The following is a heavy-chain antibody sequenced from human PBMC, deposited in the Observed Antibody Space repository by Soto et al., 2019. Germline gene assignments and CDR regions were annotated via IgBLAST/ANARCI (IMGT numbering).Heavy chain of an antibody. CDR3: TSNNDYSNAFHF. V-gene: IGHV1-3*05. CDR2: INVGNGDI. J-gene: IGHJ3*01. Sequence: QVQLVQSGAEEKKPGASVKVSCKASGHTFTAYAIFWLRQAPGQRLEWMGWINVGNGDIKYSQSLQGRVTFTRDTAASTGYMEMSSLRSEDTAMYYCTSNNDYSNAFHFWGQGTMVTVSS. D-gene: IGHD3-16*01. CDR1: GHTFTAYA.